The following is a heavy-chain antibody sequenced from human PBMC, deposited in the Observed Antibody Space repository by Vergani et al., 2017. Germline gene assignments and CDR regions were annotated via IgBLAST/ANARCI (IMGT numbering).Heavy chain of an antibody. CDR3: AKDKGQRWLVESFDY. J-gene: IGHJ4*02. D-gene: IGHD6-19*01. CDR1: GGTFSSYA. CDR2: IIPILGTA. Sequence: QVQLVQSGAEVKKPGSSVKVSCKASGGTFSSYAISWVRQAPGQGLEWMGRIIPILGTANYAQKFQGRVTITADESTSTAYMELSSLRAEETAVYYCAKDKGQRWLVESFDYWGQGTLVTVSS. V-gene: IGHV1-69*11.